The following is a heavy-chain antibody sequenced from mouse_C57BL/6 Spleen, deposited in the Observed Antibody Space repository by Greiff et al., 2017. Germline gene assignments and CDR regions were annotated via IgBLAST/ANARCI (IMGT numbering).Heavy chain of an antibody. D-gene: IGHD1-1*01. V-gene: IGHV10-3*01. Sequence: EVQRVESGGGLVQPKGSLKLSCAASGFTFNTYAMHWVRQAPGKGLEWVARIRSKSSNYATYYADSVKDRFTISRDDSQSMLYLQMNNLKTEDTAMYYCVRGGGSSWYFDVWGTGTTVTVSS. CDR2: IRSKSSNYAT. J-gene: IGHJ1*03. CDR3: VRGGGSSWYFDV. CDR1: GFTFNTYA.